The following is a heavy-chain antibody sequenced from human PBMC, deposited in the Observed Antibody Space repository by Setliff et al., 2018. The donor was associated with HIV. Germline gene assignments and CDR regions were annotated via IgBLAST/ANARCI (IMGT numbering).Heavy chain of an antibody. CDR3: AGRIATAAYYFDY. CDR2: IYHSGGT. J-gene: IGHJ4*02. D-gene: IGHD6-13*01. CDR1: GYSFSNGYY. V-gene: IGHV4-38-2*01. Sequence: KPSETLSLTCAVFGYSFSNGYYWGWIRQPPGKGPEWIGSIYHSGGTYYNPSLKSRVSISVDTSKNQFSLELRSVTAADTAVYYCAGRIATAAYYFDYWGRGTLVTVSS.